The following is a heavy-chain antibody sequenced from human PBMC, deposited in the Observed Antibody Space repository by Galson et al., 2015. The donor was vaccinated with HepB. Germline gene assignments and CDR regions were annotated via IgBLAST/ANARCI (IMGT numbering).Heavy chain of an antibody. CDR3: ARHEGHYYDNTLTKAAFDM. CDR2: IYPGDSDT. D-gene: IGHD3-22*01. CDR1: GYNFASYW. Sequence: QSGAEVKKPGESLKISCKGSGYNFASYWIGWVRQLPGKGLEWMGIIYPGDSDTKYCPSFQGQVTISADRSITTAYLQWTSLKASDTAIYYCARHEGHYYDNTLTKAAFDMWGQGTMVTVSS. V-gene: IGHV5-51*01. J-gene: IGHJ3*02.